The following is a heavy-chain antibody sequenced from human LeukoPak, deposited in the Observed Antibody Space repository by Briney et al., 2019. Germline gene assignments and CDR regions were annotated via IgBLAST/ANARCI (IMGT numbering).Heavy chain of an antibody. J-gene: IGHJ4*02. V-gene: IGHV4-61*02. CDR3: ARVMGRFLEWFDY. CDR2: IYTSGST. Sequence: SQTLSLTCTVSGGSISSGSYYWSWIRQPAGKGLEWIGRIYTSGSTNYNPSLKSRLTISLDTSKNQFSLKLSSVTAADTAVYYCARVMGRFLEWFDYWGQGTLVTVSS. D-gene: IGHD3-3*01. CDR1: GGSISSGSYY.